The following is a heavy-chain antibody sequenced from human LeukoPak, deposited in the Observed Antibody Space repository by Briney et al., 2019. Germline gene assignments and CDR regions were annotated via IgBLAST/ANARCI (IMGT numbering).Heavy chain of an antibody. J-gene: IGHJ5*02. Sequence: SGGSLRLSCAASGFTVRNNHMSWVRQAPGKGLEWVSVIDSRDNTYHADSVKGRFTISRHTSKNTLYLQMNSLRAEDTAVYYCARESTPLKGAFDPWGSGTLVTVSS. CDR2: IDSRDNT. CDR3: ARESTPLKGAFDP. V-gene: IGHV3-53*04. CDR1: GFTVRNNH.